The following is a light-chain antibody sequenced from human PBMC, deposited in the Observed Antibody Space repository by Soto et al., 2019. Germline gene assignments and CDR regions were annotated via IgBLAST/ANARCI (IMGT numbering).Light chain of an antibody. V-gene: IGKV3-20*01. Sequence: EIVLTQSPGTLSLSPGERATLSCRASQRVSRNYLAWYQQKVGQPPRLLIYGASSRAAGIPDRFSGSGSGTDFTLTISSLQSEDFAVYYCQQYNNWPPTWTFGQGTKVEI. CDR1: QRVSRNY. J-gene: IGKJ1*01. CDR3: QQYNNWPPTWT. CDR2: GAS.